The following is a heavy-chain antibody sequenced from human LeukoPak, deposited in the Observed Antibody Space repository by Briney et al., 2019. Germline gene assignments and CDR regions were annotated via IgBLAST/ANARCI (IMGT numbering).Heavy chain of an antibody. CDR1: GFTFGDHA. D-gene: IGHD1-1*01. V-gene: IGHV3-49*04. J-gene: IGHJ6*02. CDR3: ARGPIQLWIHNAMDV. CDR2: IRSKAYRGTT. Sequence: GGSLRLSCTGSGFTFGDHAMSWVRQAPGKGLEWVGFIRSKAYRGTTEYAAFVKGRFTISRDDSASIAYLQMNSLKTEDTAVYYCARGPIQLWIHNAMDVWGQGTTVTVSS.